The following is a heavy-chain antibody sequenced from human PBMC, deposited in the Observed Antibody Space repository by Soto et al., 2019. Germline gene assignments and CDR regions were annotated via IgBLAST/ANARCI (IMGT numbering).Heavy chain of an antibody. CDR3: ARDLAPTKAFGGYDLSYYYGMDV. CDR2: INPNSGGT. J-gene: IGHJ6*02. V-gene: IGHV1-2*04. D-gene: IGHD5-12*01. CDR1: GYTFTGYY. Sequence: ASVKVSCKASGYTFTGYYMHWVRQAPGQGLEWMGWINPNSGGTNYAQKFQGWVTMTRDTSISTAYMELSRLSSDETAVYYCARDLAPTKAFGGYDLSYYYGMDVWGQGTTVTVSS.